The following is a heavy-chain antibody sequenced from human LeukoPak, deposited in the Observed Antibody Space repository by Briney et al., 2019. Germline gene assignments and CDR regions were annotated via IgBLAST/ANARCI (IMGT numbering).Heavy chain of an antibody. CDR2: IYPGDSDT. V-gene: IGHV5-51*01. CDR3: ARSRDWNYDL. CDR1: GYSFTSYW. J-gene: IGHJ4*02. Sequence: GGSLRLSCKGSGYSFTSYWIGWVRQMPGKGLEWMGIIYPGDSDTRYSPSFQGQVTISADTSINTAYLQWNSLKASDTAIYYCARSRDWNYDLWGQGTLVTVSS. D-gene: IGHD1-7*01.